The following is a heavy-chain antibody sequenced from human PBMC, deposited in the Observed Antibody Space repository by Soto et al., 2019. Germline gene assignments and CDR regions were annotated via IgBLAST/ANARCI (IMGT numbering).Heavy chain of an antibody. CDR2: IYYSGST. CDR3: ARDAGNWFDP. CDR1: GSSISSYY. V-gene: IGHV4-59*01. Sequence: SETLSLTCTVSGSSISSYYWSWIRQPPGKGLEWIGYIYYSGSTNYNPSLKSRVTTSVDTSKNQFTLKLSSVTAADTAVYYCARDAGNWFDPWGQGTLVTVSS. J-gene: IGHJ5*02.